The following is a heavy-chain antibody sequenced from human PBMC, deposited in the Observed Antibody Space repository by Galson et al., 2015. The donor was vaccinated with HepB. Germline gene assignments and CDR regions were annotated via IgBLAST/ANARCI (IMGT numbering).Heavy chain of an antibody. Sequence: SLRLSCAASGFTFSSYSMNWVRQAPGKGLEWVSSISSSSSYIYYADTVKGRFTISRDNAKNSLYLQMNSLRAEDTAVYYCARDGSITMVRGEVDYWGQGTLVTVSS. V-gene: IGHV3-21*01. CDR2: ISSSSSYI. J-gene: IGHJ4*02. CDR1: GFTFSSYS. CDR3: ARDGSITMVRGEVDY. D-gene: IGHD3-10*01.